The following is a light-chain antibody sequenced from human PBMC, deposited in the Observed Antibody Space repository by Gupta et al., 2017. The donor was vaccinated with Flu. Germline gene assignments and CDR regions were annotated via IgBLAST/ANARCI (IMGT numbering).Light chain of an antibody. V-gene: IGKV1-33*01. CDR1: QDITNY. Sequence: DIQMTQSPSSLSASLGDRVTITCQASQDITNYLNWFQQKPGEAPKLLISDASNPEPGVPSRFSGSRSGTDFTFTISSLQSGDIATYYCQQYDSLPLTFGGVTKVEIK. CDR3: QQYDSLPLT. J-gene: IGKJ4*01. CDR2: DAS.